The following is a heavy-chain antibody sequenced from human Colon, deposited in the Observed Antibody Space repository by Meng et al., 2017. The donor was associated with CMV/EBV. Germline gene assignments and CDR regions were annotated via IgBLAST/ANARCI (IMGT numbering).Heavy chain of an antibody. D-gene: IGHD1-14*01. J-gene: IGHJ4*02. Sequence: QVQLVHSGAEGKESGASVKVSCKASGFTFTGHYMHWVRQAPGQGLEWMGWIDANSGGTNYAQKFQGRLTMTRDTSISTVYMELNRLRSDDTAVYFCARDGIRGVFFFDYWGQGTLVTVSS. V-gene: IGHV1-2*02. CDR1: GFTFTGHY. CDR3: ARDGIRGVFFFDY. CDR2: IDANSGGT.